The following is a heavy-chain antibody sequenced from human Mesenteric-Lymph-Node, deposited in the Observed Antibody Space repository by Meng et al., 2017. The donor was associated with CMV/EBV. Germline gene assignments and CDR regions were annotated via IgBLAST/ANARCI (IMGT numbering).Heavy chain of an antibody. V-gene: IGHV4-39*07. Sequence: SETLSLTCTVSGDSMSRSSYYWGWIRQPPGKGLEWIGSFYYSGSTYYNPSLKSRVTISVDTSKNQFSLKLNSVTAADTALYYCARGRDGGQLAFEYWGQGRLVTVSS. D-gene: IGHD5-18*01. CDR3: ARGRDGGQLAFEY. J-gene: IGHJ4*02. CDR2: FYYSGST. CDR1: GDSMSRSSYY.